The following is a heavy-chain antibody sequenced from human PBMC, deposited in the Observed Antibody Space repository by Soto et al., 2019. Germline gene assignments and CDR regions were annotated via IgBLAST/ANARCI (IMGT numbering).Heavy chain of an antibody. J-gene: IGHJ4*02. CDR1: GYSFSSYW. CDR3: ARFRTVADYFDY. Sequence: PGESLKISCKGSGYSFSSYWIGWVRQMPGKGLEWMGIIYPGDSETRYSPSFQGQVTISADKSISTAYLQWSSLKASDTATYSCARFRTVADYFDYWGQGTLVTVSS. V-gene: IGHV5-51*01. CDR2: IYPGDSET. D-gene: IGHD6-19*01.